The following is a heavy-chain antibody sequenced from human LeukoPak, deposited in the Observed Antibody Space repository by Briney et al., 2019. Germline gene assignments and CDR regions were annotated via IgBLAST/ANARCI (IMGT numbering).Heavy chain of an antibody. CDR2: ISGSGGST. V-gene: IGHV3-23*01. CDR3: ASYRHDSSGWLGYYFDY. CDR1: GFTFSSYG. J-gene: IGHJ4*02. D-gene: IGHD3-22*01. Sequence: GGSLRLSCAASGFTFSSYGMSWVRQAPGKGLEWVSAISGSGGSTYYPDSVKGRFTISRDNSKNTLYLQMNSLRAEDTAVYYCASYRHDSSGWLGYYFDYWGQGTLVTVSS.